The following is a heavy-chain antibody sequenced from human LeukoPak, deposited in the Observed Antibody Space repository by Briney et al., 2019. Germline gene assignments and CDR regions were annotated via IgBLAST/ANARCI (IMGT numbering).Heavy chain of an antibody. D-gene: IGHD6-13*01. V-gene: IGHV3-23*01. J-gene: IGHJ4*02. CDR3: AKDVRAAGPNDTFDY. Sequence: PGGSLRLSCAASGFTFSSYAMSWVRHAPGKGLEWVSAISGSGGSTYYADSVKGRFTISRDNSKNTLYLQMNSLRAEDTAVYYCAKDVRAAGPNDTFDYWGQGTLVTVSS. CDR2: ISGSGGST. CDR1: GFTFSSYA.